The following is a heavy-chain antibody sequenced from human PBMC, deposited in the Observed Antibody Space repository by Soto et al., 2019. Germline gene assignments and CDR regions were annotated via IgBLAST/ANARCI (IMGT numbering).Heavy chain of an antibody. CDR3: AKDKGIVGATPHY. D-gene: IGHD1-26*01. CDR2: ISYDGSNK. J-gene: IGHJ4*02. V-gene: IGHV3-30*18. Sequence: QVQLVESGGGVVQPGRSLRLSCAASGFTFSSYGMHWVRQAPGKGLEWVAVISYDGSNKYYADSVKGRFTISRDNSKNTLYLKMNSLRAEDTAVYYCAKDKGIVGATPHYWGQGTLVTVSS. CDR1: GFTFSSYG.